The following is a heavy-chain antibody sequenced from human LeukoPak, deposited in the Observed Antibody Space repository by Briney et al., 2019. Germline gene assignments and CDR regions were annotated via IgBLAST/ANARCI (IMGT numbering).Heavy chain of an antibody. CDR1: GFTFSSYS. CDR3: ASKYYYGSGSYSYYGMDV. J-gene: IGHJ6*02. Sequence: SGGSLRLSCAASGFTFSSYSMNWVRQAPGKGLEWVSYISSSSSTIYYADSVKGRFTISRDNAKNSLYLQMNSLRAEDTAVYYCASKYYYGSGSYSYYGMDVWGQGTTVTVSS. CDR2: ISSSSSTI. V-gene: IGHV3-48*04. D-gene: IGHD3-10*01.